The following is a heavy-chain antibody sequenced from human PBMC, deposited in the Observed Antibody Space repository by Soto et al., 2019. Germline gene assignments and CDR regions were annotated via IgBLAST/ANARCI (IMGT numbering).Heavy chain of an antibody. V-gene: IGHV1-69*06. D-gene: IGHD6-6*01. CDR3: ARDYRAARRSSYYYGMDV. CDR1: GGTFSSYA. CDR2: IIPIFGTA. Sequence: SVKVSCKASGGTFSSYAISWVRQAPGQGLEWMGGIIPIFGTANYAQKFQGRVTITADKSTSTAYMELSSLRSEDTAVYYCARDYRAARRSSYYYGMDVWGQGTTVTVS. J-gene: IGHJ6*02.